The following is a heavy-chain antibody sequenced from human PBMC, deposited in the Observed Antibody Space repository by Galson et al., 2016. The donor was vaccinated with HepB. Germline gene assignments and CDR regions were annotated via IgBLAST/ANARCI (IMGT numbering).Heavy chain of an antibody. CDR2: ITESGAGT. D-gene: IGHD3-16*01. CDR1: GFTFSSYA. CDR3: AKRSKVPASANAYVYYMDV. J-gene: IGHJ6*03. Sequence: SLRLSCAASGFTFSSYALSWVRQAPGKGLEWVSSITESGAGTSYADSVKGRLIISRDNSYNTMYLQMNSLRAEDTAVYYCAKRSKVPASANAYVYYMDVWGKGTTVTVSS. V-gene: IGHV3-23*01.